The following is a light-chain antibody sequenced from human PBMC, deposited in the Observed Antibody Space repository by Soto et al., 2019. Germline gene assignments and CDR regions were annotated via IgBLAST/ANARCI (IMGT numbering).Light chain of an antibody. Sequence: EIVLTQSAGTLSLSPGERATLSCRASQSVTTNYLAWYQQKPGQAPRLLIYGASNRATGIPDRFSGSGSGTDFTRTISRLEPEDFAVFYCQQYAVSPITFGQGTRLEIK. CDR2: GAS. J-gene: IGKJ5*01. CDR1: QSVTTNY. CDR3: QQYAVSPIT. V-gene: IGKV3-20*01.